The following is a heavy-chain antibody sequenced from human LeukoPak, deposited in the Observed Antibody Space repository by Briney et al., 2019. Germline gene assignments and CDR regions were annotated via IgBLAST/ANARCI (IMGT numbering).Heavy chain of an antibody. CDR1: GYSFTAFY. V-gene: IGHV1-2*02. CDR2: IHPRSGET. J-gene: IGHJ4*02. D-gene: IGHD3-10*01. CDR3: ARDGEYGTGSYYRGCFDY. Sequence: ASVWVSFTASGYSFTAFYIHWGRQAPGQGLGWMGWIHPRSGETNYAYKFRDMVTMTRDTSISTAYMDLGSLGSDDTAVYYCARDGEYGTGSYYRGCFDYWGQGMLVTVSS.